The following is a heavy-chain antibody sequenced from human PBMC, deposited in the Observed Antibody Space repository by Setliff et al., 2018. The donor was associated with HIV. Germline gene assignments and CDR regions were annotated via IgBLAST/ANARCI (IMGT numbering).Heavy chain of an antibody. CDR1: GGSIRSGNYY. V-gene: IGHV4-61*09. J-gene: IGHJ4*02. D-gene: IGHD2-2*01. CDR2: IQTTGTT. CDR3: ARLSCSSNSCPFDY. Sequence: PSETLSLTCTVSGGSIRSGNYYWNWIRQPAGEGLEWVGHIQTTGTTDYNPSLKDRVTISVDTSKNQLSLKWRFVTAADTAVYYCARLSCSSNSCPFDYWVQGTLVTVSS.